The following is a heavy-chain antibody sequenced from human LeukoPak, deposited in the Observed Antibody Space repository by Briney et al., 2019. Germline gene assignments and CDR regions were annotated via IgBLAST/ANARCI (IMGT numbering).Heavy chain of an antibody. J-gene: IGHJ4*02. CDR2: INDSGGST. CDR1: GFTFSTYG. Sequence: GGSLRLSCATSGFTFSTYGMIWVRQAPGKGLDWVSSINDSGGSTYYADSVKGRFTISRDNSKNTLYLQMNSLRAEDTALYYCAKDSSHSRGLIDYWGQGTLVTVSS. V-gene: IGHV3-23*01. CDR3: AKDSSHSRGLIDY. D-gene: IGHD5/OR15-5a*01.